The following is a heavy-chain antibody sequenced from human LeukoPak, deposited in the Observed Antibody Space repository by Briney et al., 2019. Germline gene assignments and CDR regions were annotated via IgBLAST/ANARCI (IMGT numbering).Heavy chain of an antibody. CDR3: AKGMYYYDSSGYYYFGY. J-gene: IGHJ4*02. D-gene: IGHD3-22*01. CDR1: GFTFSSYA. V-gene: IGHV3-23*01. CDR2: ISGSGGST. Sequence: GGSLRLSCAASGFTFSSYAMGWVRQAPGKGLEWVSAISGSGGSTYYADSVKGRFTISRDNSKNTLYLQMNSLRAEDSAVYYCAKGMYYYDSSGYYYFGYWGQGTLVTVSS.